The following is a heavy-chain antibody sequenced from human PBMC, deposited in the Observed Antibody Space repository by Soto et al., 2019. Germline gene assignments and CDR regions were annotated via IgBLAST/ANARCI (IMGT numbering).Heavy chain of an antibody. V-gene: IGHV1-69*06. D-gene: IGHD3-10*01. CDR1: GGTFSSYA. J-gene: IGHJ4*02. CDR2: IIPIFGTA. Sequence: VTVSCKASGGTFSSYAISWVRQAPGQGLEWMGGIIPIFGTANYAQKFQGRVTITADKSTSTAYMELSSLRSEDTAVYYCATYYGSGSYPFDYWGQGTLVTVSS. CDR3: ATYYGSGSYPFDY.